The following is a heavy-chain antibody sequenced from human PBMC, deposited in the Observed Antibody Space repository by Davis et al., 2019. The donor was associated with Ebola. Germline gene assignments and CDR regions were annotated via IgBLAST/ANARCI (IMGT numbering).Heavy chain of an antibody. D-gene: IGHD2-15*01. V-gene: IGHV3-48*01. J-gene: IGHJ4*02. CDR3: ARAGYCRGGTCTSPPLDY. Sequence: SVKGRFTISRDNGRNSLYLQINSLRAEDTAVYYCARAGYCRGGTCTSPPLDYWGQGTLATVSS.